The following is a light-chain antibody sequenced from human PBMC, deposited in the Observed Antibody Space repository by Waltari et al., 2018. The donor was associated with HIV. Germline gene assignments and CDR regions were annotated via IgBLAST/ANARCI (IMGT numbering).Light chain of an antibody. CDR3: AAWDGSLRGGV. Sequence: QSVLTQPPSASGTPGQRVTISCSGSSPNIGIHHVSWYQPRPGTAPKRPNFTNNPRPPGVPYRFSASKSGTSASLAISALQSDDEADYYCAAWDGSLRGGVFGGGTKLTV. CDR1: SPNIGIHH. V-gene: IGLV1-47*01. CDR2: TNN. J-gene: IGLJ3*02.